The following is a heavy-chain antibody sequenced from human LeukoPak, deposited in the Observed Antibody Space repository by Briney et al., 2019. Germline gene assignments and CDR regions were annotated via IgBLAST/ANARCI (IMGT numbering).Heavy chain of an antibody. Sequence: PGESLKISCKGSGDKLATYWIGWMRQLPGKGLEWMGIIYLSDSDTRYSPSFQGQVTISADKSISTAFLQWSSLKASDTAMYFCARPKSYIYGPFDIWGHGTLVTVSS. D-gene: IGHD5-18*01. CDR1: GDKLATYW. J-gene: IGHJ4*01. CDR2: IYLSDSDT. V-gene: IGHV5-51*01. CDR3: ARPKSYIYGPFDI.